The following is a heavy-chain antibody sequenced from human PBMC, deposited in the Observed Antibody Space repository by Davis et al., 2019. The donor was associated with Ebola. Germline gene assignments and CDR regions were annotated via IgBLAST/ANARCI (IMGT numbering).Heavy chain of an antibody. V-gene: IGHV3-48*02. CDR3: ARPLYCTGGVCRDY. D-gene: IGHD2-8*02. J-gene: IGHJ4*02. Sequence: GESLKISCAASGFTFSSYWMSWVRQAPGKGLEWVSYISSSSSTIYYADSVKGRFTISRDNAKNSLYLQMNSLRDEDTAVYYCARPLYCTGGVCRDYWGQGTLVTVSS. CDR1: GFTFSSYW. CDR2: ISSSSSTI.